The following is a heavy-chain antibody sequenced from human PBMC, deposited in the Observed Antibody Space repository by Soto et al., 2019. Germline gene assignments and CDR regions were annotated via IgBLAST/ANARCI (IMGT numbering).Heavy chain of an antibody. D-gene: IGHD2-2*01. J-gene: IGHJ5*02. CDR1: GGTFSSYA. CDR3: ARGVVPAAKYWFDP. CDR2: IMPIFGTA. Sequence: QVQLVQSGAGVKKPGSSVKVSCKASGGTFSSYAISWVRQAPGQGLEWMGGIMPIFGTANYAQKFQGRFTITADESTSTADMELSSLRSEDMAVYYCARGVVPAAKYWFDPWGQGTLVTVSS. V-gene: IGHV1-69*01.